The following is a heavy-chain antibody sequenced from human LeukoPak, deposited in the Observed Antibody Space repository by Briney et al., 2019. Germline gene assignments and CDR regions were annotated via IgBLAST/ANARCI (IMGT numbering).Heavy chain of an antibody. J-gene: IGHJ4*02. CDR2: IYYSGST. V-gene: IGHV4-61*01. Sequence: SETLSLTCTVSGGSVSSGSYYWSWIRQPPGKGLEWIGYIYYSGSTNYNPSLKSRVTISVDTSKNQFSLKLSSVTAADTAVYYCARGAIVPLLWFGVAGGYFDYWGQGTLVTVSS. D-gene: IGHD3-10*01. CDR3: ARGAIVPLLWFGVAGGYFDY. CDR1: GGSVSSGSYY.